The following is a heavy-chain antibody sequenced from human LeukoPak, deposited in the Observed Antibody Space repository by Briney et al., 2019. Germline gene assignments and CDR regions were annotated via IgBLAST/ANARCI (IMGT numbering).Heavy chain of an antibody. CDR2: INHSGST. Sequence: SETLSLTCAVYGGSFSGYYWSWIRQPPGKGLEWIGEINHSGSTNYNPSLKSRVTISVDKSKNQFSLKLSSVTAADTAMYYCAKGVGSGSYYNSYWGQGTLVTVSS. D-gene: IGHD3-10*01. CDR1: GGSFSGYY. CDR3: AKGVGSGSYYNSY. V-gene: IGHV4-34*01. J-gene: IGHJ4*02.